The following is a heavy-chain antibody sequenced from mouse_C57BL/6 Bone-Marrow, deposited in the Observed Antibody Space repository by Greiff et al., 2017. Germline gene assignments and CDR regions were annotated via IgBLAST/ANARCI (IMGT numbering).Heavy chain of an antibody. D-gene: IGHD1-1*01. CDR2: IYPGDGDT. CDR3: ANYYGSSYEDY. V-gene: IGHV1-82*01. Sequence: QVQLQQSGPKLVKPGASVKISCKASGYAFSSSWMNWVKQRPGKGLEWIGRIYPGDGDTNYNGKFKGKATLTADKSSSTAYMQLSSLTSEDSAVYFCANYYGSSYEDYWGQGTTLTVSS. CDR1: GYAFSSSW. J-gene: IGHJ2*01.